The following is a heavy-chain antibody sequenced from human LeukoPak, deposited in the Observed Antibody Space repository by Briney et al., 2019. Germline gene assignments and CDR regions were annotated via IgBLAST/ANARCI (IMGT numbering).Heavy chain of an antibody. CDR1: GYTFTSYG. D-gene: IGHD3-22*01. CDR2: ISAYNSNT. J-gene: IGHJ3*02. CDR3: ARDYNHRFYYDSSGYDTDAFDI. Sequence: ASVKVSCKASGYTFTSYGISWVRQAPGQGLEWMGWISAYNSNTNYAQKLQGRVTMTTDTSTSTAYMELRSLRSDDTAVYYCARDYNHRFYYDSSGYDTDAFDIWGQGTMVTVSS. V-gene: IGHV1-18*01.